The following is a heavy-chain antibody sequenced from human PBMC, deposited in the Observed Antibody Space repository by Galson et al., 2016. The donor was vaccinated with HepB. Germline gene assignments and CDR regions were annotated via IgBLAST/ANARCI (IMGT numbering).Heavy chain of an antibody. D-gene: IGHD5-12*01. CDR2: ISSSSRYT. Sequence: SLRLSCAASGFTFSDYYMSWIRQAPGKGLEWVSYISSSSRYTNHADSVKGRFTISRDNAKNSLFLQMNSLRVEDTAVYYCARRNQRGYSGYDAGYYYYGLYVWGRGTTVTVSS. J-gene: IGHJ6*02. V-gene: IGHV3-11*06. CDR3: ARRNQRGYSGYDAGYYYYGLYV. CDR1: GFTFSDYY.